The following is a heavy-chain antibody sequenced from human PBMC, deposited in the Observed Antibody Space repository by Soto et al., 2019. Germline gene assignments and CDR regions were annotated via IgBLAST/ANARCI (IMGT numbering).Heavy chain of an antibody. CDR3: ARCSSPFAFDI. CDR1: CYVLTSCG. D-gene: IGHD2-15*01. CDR2: ISAYNGNT. Sequence: MQVPCKAPCYVLTSCGMILLRQAPGQGLEWMGWISAYNGNTNYAQKLQGRVTMTTDTSTSTAYMELRSLRSDDTAVYYWARCSSPFAFDIGGQGTMVTV. V-gene: IGHV1-18*01. J-gene: IGHJ3*02.